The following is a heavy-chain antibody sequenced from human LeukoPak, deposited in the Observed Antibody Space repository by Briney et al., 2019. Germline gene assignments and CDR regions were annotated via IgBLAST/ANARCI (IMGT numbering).Heavy chain of an antibody. J-gene: IGHJ5*02. D-gene: IGHD2/OR15-2a*01. V-gene: IGHV4-59*08. CDR1: GASVSSDY. Sequence: SETLSLTCTVSGASVSSDYWSWIRQSPGEGLEWIGYIYHSGHTMSNPSLKSRVSLSLDTSNNQFSLKLSSVTAADTAVYYCARHPFQYPFDHWGHGTVVSVSS. CDR3: ARHPFQYPFDH. CDR2: IYHSGHT.